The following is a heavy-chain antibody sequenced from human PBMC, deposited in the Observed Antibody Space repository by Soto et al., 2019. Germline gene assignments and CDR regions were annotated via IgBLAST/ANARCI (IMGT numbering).Heavy chain of an antibody. D-gene: IGHD1-26*01. CDR1: GGSISSGGYY. CDR3: ARVVGAQRNRVDV. CDR2: IYYSGST. Sequence: PSETLSLTCTVSGGSISSGGYYWSWIRQRPGKGLEWIGYIYYSGSTYYNPSLKSRVTISVDTSKNQFSLKLSSVTAADTAVYYCARVVGAQRNRVDVWGKGTTVTVSS. J-gene: IGHJ6*04. V-gene: IGHV4-31*03.